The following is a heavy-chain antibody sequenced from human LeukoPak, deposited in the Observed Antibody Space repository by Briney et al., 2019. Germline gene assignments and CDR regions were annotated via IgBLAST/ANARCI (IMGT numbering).Heavy chain of an antibody. J-gene: IGHJ4*02. V-gene: IGHV3-23*01. Sequence: GGSLRLSCAASGFTFSSYAMSWVRQAPGKGLEWVSAISGSGGSTYYADSVKGRFTISRDNSKNTLYLQMNSLRAEDTAVYYCAREGLITMVRGVKFDYWGQGTLVTVSS. CDR3: AREGLITMVRGVKFDY. CDR1: GFTFSSYA. D-gene: IGHD3-10*01. CDR2: ISGSGGST.